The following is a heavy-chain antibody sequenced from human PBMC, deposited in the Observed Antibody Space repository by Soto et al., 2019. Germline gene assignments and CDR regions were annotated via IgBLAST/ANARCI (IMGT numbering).Heavy chain of an antibody. J-gene: IGHJ4*02. V-gene: IGHV3-30-3*01. D-gene: IGHD6-19*01. CDR1: GFTFSSYS. CDR3: ARDHSSGWFDY. Sequence: GGSLRLSCAASGFTFSSYSIHWVRQAPGKGLEWVAVISYDGGNKYYADSVKGRFTISRDSSKNTLYLQMNSLRPEDTAVYYCARDHSSGWFDYWGQGTLVTVSS. CDR2: ISYDGGNK.